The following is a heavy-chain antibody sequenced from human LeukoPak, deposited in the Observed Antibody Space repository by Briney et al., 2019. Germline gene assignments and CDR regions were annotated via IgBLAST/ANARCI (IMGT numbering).Heavy chain of an antibody. D-gene: IGHD3-10*01. V-gene: IGHV1-18*01. Sequence: ASVKVSCKASGYTFTSYGISWVRQAPGQGLEWMGWIGAHNGNTNYAQNLQGRVTMTTDTSTSTAYMELSSLRSEDTAVYYCARGSRITMVRGVILYYYYMDVWGKGTTVTISS. CDR3: ARGSRITMVRGVILYYYYMDV. J-gene: IGHJ6*03. CDR1: GYTFTSYG. CDR2: IGAHNGNT.